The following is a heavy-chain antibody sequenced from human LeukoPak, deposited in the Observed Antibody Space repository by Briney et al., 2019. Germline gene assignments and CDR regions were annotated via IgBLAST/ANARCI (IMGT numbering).Heavy chain of an antibody. CDR3: ARGYGSGSYWDY. D-gene: IGHD3-10*01. CDR2: INRGGST. Sequence: PSETLSLTCTVSGGSIRSSTYYWSWIRQPPGEGQEWIGEINRGGSTEYNPSLKSRATISVDTSKNQFSLKLSSVTAADTAVYYCARGYGSGSYWDYWGQGTLVTVSS. J-gene: IGHJ4*02. CDR1: GGSIRSSTYY. V-gene: IGHV4-39*07.